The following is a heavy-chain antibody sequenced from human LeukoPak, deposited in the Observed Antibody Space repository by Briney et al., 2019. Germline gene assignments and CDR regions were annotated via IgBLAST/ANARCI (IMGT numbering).Heavy chain of an antibody. Sequence: PGGPLGPSVAAFGLGLGTYWMSWFRQPPGKGLEWVANIKQDGSEKSYVDSVKGRFTIFRDNAKKSLYLQMNSLRGEDSAVYYCARDEEQLNIWGLGTMVTVSS. D-gene: IGHD6-13*01. CDR1: GLGLGTYW. CDR3: ARDEEQLNI. CDR2: IKQDGSEK. J-gene: IGHJ3*02. V-gene: IGHV3-7*04.